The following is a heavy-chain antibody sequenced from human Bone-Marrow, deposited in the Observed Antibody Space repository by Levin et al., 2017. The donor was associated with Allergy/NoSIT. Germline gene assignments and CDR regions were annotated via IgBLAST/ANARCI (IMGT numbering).Heavy chain of an antibody. CDR3: ARDYNWGNDY. CDR1: GFTFSGYW. J-gene: IGHJ4*02. CDR2: IKEEGSER. V-gene: IGHV3-7*01. D-gene: IGHD1-1*01. Sequence: GGSLRLSCAVSGFTFSGYWMTWVRQAPGKGLEWVASIKEEGSERWYVDSVTGRFTISRDNAKNSLFLQMNSLRADDTAIYYCARDYNWGNDYWGQGSLVTVSS.